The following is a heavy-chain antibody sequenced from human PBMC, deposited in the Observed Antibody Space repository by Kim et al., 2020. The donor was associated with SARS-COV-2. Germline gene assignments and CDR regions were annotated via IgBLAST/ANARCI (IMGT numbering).Heavy chain of an antibody. V-gene: IGHV3-48*03. CDR1: GFTFSSYE. CDR2: ISSSGSTI. D-gene: IGHD2-15*01. J-gene: IGHJ4*02. CDR3: ARDPRYCSGGSCYILSFDY. Sequence: GGSLRLSCAASGFTFSSYEMNWVRQARGKGLEWVSYISSSGSTIHYADSVKGRFTISRDNAKNSLYLEMNSLRAEDTAVYYCARDPRYCSGGSCYILSFDYWGQGTLVTVSS.